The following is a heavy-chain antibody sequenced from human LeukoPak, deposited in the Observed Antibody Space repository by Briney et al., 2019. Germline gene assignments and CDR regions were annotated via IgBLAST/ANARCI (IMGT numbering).Heavy chain of an antibody. CDR2: IRYDGSNK. Sequence: PGGSLRLSCAASGFTFSSYGMHWVRQAPGKGLEWVAFIRYDGSNKYYADSVKGRFTISRDNSKNTLYLQMNSLRAEDTAVYYCVIVVVPAATQDFDYWGQGTLVTVSS. CDR1: GFTFSSYG. D-gene: IGHD2-2*01. CDR3: VIVVVPAATQDFDY. V-gene: IGHV3-30*02. J-gene: IGHJ4*02.